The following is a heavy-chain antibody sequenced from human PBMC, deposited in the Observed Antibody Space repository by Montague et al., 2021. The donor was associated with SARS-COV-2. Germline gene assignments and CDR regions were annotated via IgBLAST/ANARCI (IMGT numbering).Heavy chain of an antibody. CDR3: AHRQNSGWWGDWFDP. J-gene: IGHJ5*01. D-gene: IGHD6-19*01. V-gene: IGHV2-5*02. Sequence: PALVKPTQTLTLTCTFSGSSLSTSGVGVGWIRQPPGKALEWLALIYWVDDKRYSPSLKSRLTITKDTSKNQVVLTMTNMDPVDTATYYRAHRQNSGWWGDWFDPWGQGTLVTVSS. CDR2: IYWVDDK. CDR1: GSSLSTSGVG.